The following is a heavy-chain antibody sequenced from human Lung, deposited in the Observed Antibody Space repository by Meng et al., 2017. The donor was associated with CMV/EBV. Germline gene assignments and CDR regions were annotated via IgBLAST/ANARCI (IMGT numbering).Heavy chain of an antibody. D-gene: IGHD1-1*01. J-gene: IGHJ4*02. CDR3: AKDWPTTPHD. V-gene: IGHV3-23*01. Sequence: CSTSGFTFSSYAMIGARQAPGKGLEWVSAISGSGGSTYYADSVKGRFTISRDNSKNTLYLQMNSLRAEDTAVYYCAKDWPTTPHDWGQGTLVTVSS. CDR1: GFTFSSYA. CDR2: ISGSGGST.